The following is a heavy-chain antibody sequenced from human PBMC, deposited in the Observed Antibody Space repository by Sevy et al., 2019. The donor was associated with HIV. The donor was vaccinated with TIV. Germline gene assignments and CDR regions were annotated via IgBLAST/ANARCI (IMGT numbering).Heavy chain of an antibody. J-gene: IGHJ6*02. CDR1: GFPFNTYS. Sequence: GGSLRLSCAASGFPFNTYSMHWVRQAPGKGLVWVSSIERDGSTIKYADSVKGRFTISRDNAESTLYLQMDSVRVEDTGVYYCVRGGVVIRWRGLGVWGQGTTVTVSS. CDR3: VRGGVVIRWRGLGV. V-gene: IGHV3-74*03. CDR2: IERDGSTI. D-gene: IGHD3-3*01.